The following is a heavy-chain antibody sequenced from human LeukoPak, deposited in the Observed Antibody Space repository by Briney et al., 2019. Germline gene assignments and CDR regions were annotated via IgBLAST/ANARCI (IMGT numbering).Heavy chain of an antibody. D-gene: IGHD1-1*01. CDR1: GGSISSSSYY. CDR2: IYYSGST. CDR3: ARLENYYYYGMDV. Sequence: PSETLSLTCTVSGGSISSSSYYWGWVRQPPGKGLEWIGNIYYSGSTYYNPSLKSRVTISIDTSKNQFSLRLYSVTAADTAVYYCARLENYYYYGMDVWGQGTTVTVSS. V-gene: IGHV4-39*01. J-gene: IGHJ6*02.